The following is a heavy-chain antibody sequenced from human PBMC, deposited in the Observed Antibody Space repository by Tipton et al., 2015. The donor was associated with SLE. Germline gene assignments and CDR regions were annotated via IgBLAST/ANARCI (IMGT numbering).Heavy chain of an antibody. CDR3: AKDPNWGEAAY. CDR2: IRGGGDGA. D-gene: IGHD7-27*01. Sequence: SLRLSCVASGFLFSYYGMIWVRQAPGKGLEYVSGIRGGGDGASYGDSVKGRFTISRDNSKNTVYLQMNSLRPDDTALYYCAKDPNWGEAAYWGQGTLVTVSS. J-gene: IGHJ4*02. V-gene: IGHV3-23*01. CDR1: GFLFSYYG.